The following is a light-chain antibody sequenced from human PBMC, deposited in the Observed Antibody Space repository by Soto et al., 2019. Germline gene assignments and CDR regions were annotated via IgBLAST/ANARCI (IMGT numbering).Light chain of an antibody. CDR2: EVS. J-gene: IGLJ1*01. CDR3: SSYTSTSTLYV. CDR1: SSDVGGYNY. Sequence: QSVLTQPASVSGSPGQSITISCTGTSSDVGGYNYVSWHQLHPGKAPKLMVYEVSNRPSGVSNRFSGSKSGNTASLTISGLQAEDEADYYCSSYTSTSTLYVFGSGTKVTVL. V-gene: IGLV2-14*01.